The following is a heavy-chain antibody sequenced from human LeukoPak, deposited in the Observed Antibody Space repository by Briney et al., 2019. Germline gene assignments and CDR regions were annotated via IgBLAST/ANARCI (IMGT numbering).Heavy chain of an antibody. CDR2: IDQDGNKK. J-gene: IGHJ6*02. CDR3: ARVRYSSGWRYGMDV. V-gene: IGHV3-7*01. Sequence: GGSLRLSCAASGCTFSSYSMNWVRQAPGKGLEWVANIDQDGNKKYYVDSVKGRFTISRDNAKNSLYLQMNSLRAEDTAVYYCARVRYSSGWRYGMDVWGQGTTVTVSS. D-gene: IGHD6-19*01. CDR1: GCTFSSYS.